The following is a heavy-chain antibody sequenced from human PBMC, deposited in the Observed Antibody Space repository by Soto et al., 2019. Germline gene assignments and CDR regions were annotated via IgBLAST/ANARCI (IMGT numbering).Heavy chain of an antibody. CDR1: GGSISSYY. Sequence: SETLSLTCTVSGGSISSYYWSCIRQPPGKGLEWIGYIYYSGSTNYNPSLKSRVTISVDTSKNQFSLKLSSVTAADTAVYYCARLVVPAARPHYYYYYYYMDVWGKGTTVTVSS. CDR3: ARLVVPAARPHYYYYYYYMDV. V-gene: IGHV4-59*08. J-gene: IGHJ6*03. D-gene: IGHD2-2*01. CDR2: IYYSGST.